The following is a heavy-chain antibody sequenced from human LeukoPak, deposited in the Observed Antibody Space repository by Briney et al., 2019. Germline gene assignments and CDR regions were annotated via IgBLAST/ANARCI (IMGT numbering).Heavy chain of an antibody. Sequence: SETLSLTCTVSGGSISSYYWSWIRQPAGKGLEWIGRIHSSGSTNYSPSLKSRVAMSLDTSKNQFSLELSSVTAADTAVYYCASPRSGYRYTFDYWGQGALVTVSS. V-gene: IGHV4-4*07. CDR2: IHSSGST. CDR3: ASPRSGYRYTFDY. CDR1: GGSISSYY. D-gene: IGHD3-22*01. J-gene: IGHJ4*02.